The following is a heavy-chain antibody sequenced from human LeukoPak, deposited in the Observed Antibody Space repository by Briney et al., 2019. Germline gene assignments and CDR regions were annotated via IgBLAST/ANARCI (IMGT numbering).Heavy chain of an antibody. CDR2: VYYSGTT. V-gene: IGHV4-39*01. Sequence: PSETLSLTCTVSGGSISSSYYYWGWIRQPPGKGLEWIGTVYYSGTTYYNLSLKSRVTISVDTSKNQFSLKLSSVTAADTAVYYCARGGVYGDNIAVAGTRWFDPWGQGTLVTVSS. J-gene: IGHJ5*02. D-gene: IGHD6-19*01. CDR3: ARGGVYGDNIAVAGTRWFDP. CDR1: GGSISSSYYY.